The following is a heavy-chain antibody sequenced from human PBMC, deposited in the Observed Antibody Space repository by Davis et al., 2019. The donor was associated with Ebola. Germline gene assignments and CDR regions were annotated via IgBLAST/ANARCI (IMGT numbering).Heavy chain of an antibody. D-gene: IGHD2-2*01. CDR1: GGTFSSYA. J-gene: IGHJ6*02. CDR3: AGYCSSTSCQNARYYYYGMDV. CDR2: IIPIFGTA. Sequence: AASVKVSCKASGGTFSSYAISWVRQAPGQGLEWMGGIIPIFGTANYAQKFQGRVTITADESTSTAYMELSSLRSEDTAVYYCAGYCSSTSCQNARYYYYGMDVWGQGTTVTVSS. V-gene: IGHV1-69*13.